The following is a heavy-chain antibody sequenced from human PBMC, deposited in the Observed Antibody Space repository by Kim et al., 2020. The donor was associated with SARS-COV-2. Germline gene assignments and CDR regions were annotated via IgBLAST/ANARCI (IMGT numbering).Heavy chain of an antibody. CDR3: ARLVSENSAVEY. V-gene: IGHV4-39*01. Sequence: SETLSLTCTVSGASISRSSNYWGWIRQPPGMGLEWIGSINYSGNTYYNPSLKSRVTISVDTSKNQFSLKMRSVTAADTAVYYCARLVSENSAVEYWGQGTLVTVSS. CDR1: GASISRSSNY. CDR2: INYSGNT. J-gene: IGHJ4*02.